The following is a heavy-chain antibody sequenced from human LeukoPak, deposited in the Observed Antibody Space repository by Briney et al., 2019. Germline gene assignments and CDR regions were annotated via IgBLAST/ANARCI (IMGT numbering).Heavy chain of an antibody. V-gene: IGHV3-33*01. CDR1: GFTFSSYG. CDR3: ARSYSGSSSDAFDI. J-gene: IGHJ3*02. D-gene: IGHD1-26*01. CDR2: IWYNGSNK. Sequence: GGSLRLSCAASGFTFSSYGMHWVRQAPGKGLEWVAVIWYNGSNKYYADSVKGRFTISRDNSKNTLYLQVNGLRAEDTAVYYCARSYSGSSSDAFDIWGQGTMVTVSS.